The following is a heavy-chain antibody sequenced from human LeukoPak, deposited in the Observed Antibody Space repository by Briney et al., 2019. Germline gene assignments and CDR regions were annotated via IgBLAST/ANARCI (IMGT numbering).Heavy chain of an antibody. V-gene: IGHV3-74*01. Sequence: PGGSLRLSCAASGFTFDDYAMHWVRQAPGKGLVWVSRINSDGSSTSYADSVKGRFTISRDNAKNSLFLQMDSLRAEDTAVYYCAADPDTTMPWGPGTLVSVSS. CDR2: INSDGSST. D-gene: IGHD5-18*01. J-gene: IGHJ4*02. CDR3: AADPDTTMP. CDR1: GFTFDDYA.